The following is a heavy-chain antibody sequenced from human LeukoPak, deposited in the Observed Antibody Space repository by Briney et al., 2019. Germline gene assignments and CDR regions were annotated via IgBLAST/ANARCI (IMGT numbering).Heavy chain of an antibody. Sequence: GGSLRLSCAASGFTVSSNYMSWVRQAPGKGLEWVSVIYSGGSTYYADSVKGRFTISRDNSKNTLYLQMNSLRAEDTAVYYCARSLVAATEVDYWGQGTLVTVSS. V-gene: IGHV3-53*01. CDR3: ARSLVAATEVDY. CDR1: GFTVSSNY. D-gene: IGHD2-15*01. J-gene: IGHJ4*02. CDR2: IYSGGST.